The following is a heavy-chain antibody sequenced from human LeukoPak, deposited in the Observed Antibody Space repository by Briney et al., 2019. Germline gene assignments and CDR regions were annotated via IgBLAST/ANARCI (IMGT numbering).Heavy chain of an antibody. V-gene: IGHV3-33*01. J-gene: IGHJ5*02. D-gene: IGHD5-18*01. CDR3: AREVLVYTAMVGFDP. CDR1: GFTISNYG. Sequence: GRSLRLSCAASGFTISNYGMHWVRQAPGKGLEWVAVIWYDGSNKYYADSVKGRFTISRDNSKNTLYLQMNSLRGEDTAVYYCAREVLVYTAMVGFDPWGQGTLVTVSS. CDR2: IWYDGSNK.